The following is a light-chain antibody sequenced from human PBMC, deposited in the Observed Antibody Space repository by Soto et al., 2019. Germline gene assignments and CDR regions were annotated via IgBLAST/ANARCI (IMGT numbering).Light chain of an antibody. CDR2: GAS. Sequence: EIVLTQSPGTLSLSPGERATLSCRASQSVNSNYLAWYQQKPGQAPRLLIYGASSRATGIPDRFSGSGSGTDFTLTVSSLEPEDFVVYYCQQYNNWPLTFGGGTKVDIK. CDR1: QSVNSNY. V-gene: IGKV3-20*01. J-gene: IGKJ4*01. CDR3: QQYNNWPLT.